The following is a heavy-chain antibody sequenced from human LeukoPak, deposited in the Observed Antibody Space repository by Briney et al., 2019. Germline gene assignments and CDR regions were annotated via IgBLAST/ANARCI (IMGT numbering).Heavy chain of an antibody. CDR2: INPNSGGT. Sequence: ASVKVSCKASGYTFTGYYMHWVRQAPGQGLEWMGWINPNSGGTNYAQKFQGRVTMTRDTTISTAYMELSRLRSDDTAVYHCARAAYYYDSSGYFTLIYWGQGTLVTVSS. J-gene: IGHJ4*02. D-gene: IGHD3-22*01. V-gene: IGHV1-2*02. CDR3: ARAAYYYDSSGYFTLIY. CDR1: GYTFTGYY.